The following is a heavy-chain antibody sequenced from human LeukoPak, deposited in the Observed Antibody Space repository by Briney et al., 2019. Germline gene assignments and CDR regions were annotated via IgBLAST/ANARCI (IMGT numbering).Heavy chain of an antibody. Sequence: SETLSLTCTVSGDSISSYYWSWIRQPAGKGLEWIGRIYTSGSTYYNPSLKSRVTISVDTSKNQFSLKLSSVTAADTAVYYCARAFDRSGMYYFDYWGQGTLVTVSS. D-gene: IGHD3-22*01. CDR3: ARAFDRSGMYYFDY. CDR1: GDSISSYY. CDR2: IYTSGST. V-gene: IGHV4-4*07. J-gene: IGHJ4*02.